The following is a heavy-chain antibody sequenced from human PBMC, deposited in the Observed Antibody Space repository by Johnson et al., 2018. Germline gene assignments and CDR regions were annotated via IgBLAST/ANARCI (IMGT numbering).Heavy chain of an antibody. D-gene: IGHD5-18*01. J-gene: IGHJ4*02. CDR1: GGSFSGYY. CDR3: ARDSHDDY. Sequence: QVQLQQWGAGLLKPSETLSLTCAVYGGSFSGYYWSWIRQPPGKGLEWIGEINHSGSTNYNPSLKSRVPISVATSKNQFPLTLSTVPAADTAVYYCARDSHDDYWGQGTLVTVSS. CDR2: INHSGST. V-gene: IGHV4-34*01.